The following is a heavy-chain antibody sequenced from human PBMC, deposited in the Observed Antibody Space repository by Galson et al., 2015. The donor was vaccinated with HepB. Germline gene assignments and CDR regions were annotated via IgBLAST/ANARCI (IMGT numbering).Heavy chain of an antibody. Sequence: SLRLSCAASGFTFSSYWMHWVRQAPGKGLVWVSRINSDGSSTSYADSVKGRFTISRDNAKNTLYLQMNSLRAEDTAVYYCARESSSWYDVYFDYWGQGTLVTASS. D-gene: IGHD6-13*01. CDR2: INSDGSST. CDR3: ARESSSWYDVYFDY. J-gene: IGHJ4*02. CDR1: GFTFSSYW. V-gene: IGHV3-74*01.